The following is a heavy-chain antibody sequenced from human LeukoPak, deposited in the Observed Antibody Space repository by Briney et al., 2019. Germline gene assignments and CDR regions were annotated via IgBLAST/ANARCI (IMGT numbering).Heavy chain of an antibody. D-gene: IGHD1-26*01. CDR2: ISAYNGNT. V-gene: IGHV1-18*01. J-gene: IGHJ4*02. Sequence: ASVKVSCKASGYTFTSYGISWVRQAPGQGLEWMGWISAYNGNTNYAQKFQGRVTITADESTSTAYMELSSLRSEDTAVYYCARSKAIVGATVFDYWGQGTLVTVSS. CDR3: ARSKAIVGATVFDY. CDR1: GYTFTSYG.